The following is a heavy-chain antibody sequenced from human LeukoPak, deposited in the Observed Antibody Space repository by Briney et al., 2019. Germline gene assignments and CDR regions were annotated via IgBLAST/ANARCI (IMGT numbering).Heavy chain of an antibody. D-gene: IGHD6-19*01. J-gene: IGHJ4*02. V-gene: IGHV3-30-3*01. Sequence: GGSLRLSCAASGFTSSSYTMHWVRQAPDKGLEWVAVISHDGGNKYYADSVKGRFTISRDNSKNTLYLQMNSLRAEDTAVYYCAREGSSGWSSYFDYWGQGTLVTVSS. CDR3: AREGSSGWSSYFDY. CDR2: ISHDGGNK. CDR1: GFTSSSYT.